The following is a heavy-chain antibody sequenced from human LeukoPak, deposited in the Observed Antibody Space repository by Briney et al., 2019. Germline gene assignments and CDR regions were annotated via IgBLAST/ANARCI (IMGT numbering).Heavy chain of an antibody. Sequence: GGSLRLSCAASGFTFSTYGMHWVRQAPGRGLVWVSRLNTDGSTTDYADSVKGRFTISRDNAKNSLYLQMNSLRAEDTAVYYCASLLHDDFWSGYSIDYWGQGTLVTVSS. CDR2: LNTDGSTT. D-gene: IGHD3-3*01. CDR1: GFTFSTYG. CDR3: ASLLHDDFWSGYSIDY. J-gene: IGHJ4*02. V-gene: IGHV3-74*01.